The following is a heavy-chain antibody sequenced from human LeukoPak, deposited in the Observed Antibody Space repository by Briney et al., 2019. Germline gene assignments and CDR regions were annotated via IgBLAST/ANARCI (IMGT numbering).Heavy chain of an antibody. CDR2: ISSSSSYI. V-gene: IGHV3-21*01. CDR1: GFTFSSYS. CDR3: ARLAAAALYYFDY. J-gene: IGHJ4*02. Sequence: GGSLRLSCAASGFTFSSYSMNWVRQAPGKGLEWVSSISSSSSYIYYADSVKGRFTISRDNSKNSLYLQMNSLRAEDTAVYYCARLAAAALYYFDYWGQGTLVTVSS. D-gene: IGHD6-13*01.